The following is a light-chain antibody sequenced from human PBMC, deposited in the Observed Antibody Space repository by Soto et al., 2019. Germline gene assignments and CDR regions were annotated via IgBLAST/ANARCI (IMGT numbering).Light chain of an antibody. CDR3: ATWDDSLNGYVV. Sequence: QSVLTQPPSASGTPGQRVTISCSGSSSNIGSNTVNWYQQLPGTAPKLLIYSNKQRPSGVPDRFSGSKSGTSASLAISGLQSEDEADYYCATWDDSLNGYVVFGGGPKLTV. V-gene: IGLV1-44*01. CDR1: SSNIGSNT. CDR2: SNK. J-gene: IGLJ2*01.